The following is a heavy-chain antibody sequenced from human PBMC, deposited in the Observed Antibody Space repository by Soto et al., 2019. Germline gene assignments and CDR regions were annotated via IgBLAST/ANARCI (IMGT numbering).Heavy chain of an antibody. V-gene: IGHV4-59*01. J-gene: IGHJ5*02. D-gene: IGHD3-10*01. CDR1: GCSISSYY. CDR2: IYYSGST. CDR3: ARDTRVGGANWFDH. Sequence: XETLSLTCTVAGCSISSYYWSWIRQPPGKGLEWIGYIYYSGSTNYNPSLKSRVTISVDTSKNQFSLKLSSVTAADTAVYYCARDTRVGGANWFDHWGQGTLVTVSS.